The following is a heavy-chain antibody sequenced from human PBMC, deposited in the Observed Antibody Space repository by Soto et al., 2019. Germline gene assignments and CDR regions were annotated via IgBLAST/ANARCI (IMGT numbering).Heavy chain of an antibody. J-gene: IGHJ5*02. D-gene: IGHD1-1*01. CDR3: AKSLYNDNGGQNYH. CDR2: FSFYGRRDNT. CDR1: GFTFSSYD. Sequence: EVQLLESGGGLVQPGGSLRLSCVGSGFTFSSYDMTWVRQAPGKGLEWVSSFSFYGRRDNTYYADSVKGRFTISRDNSRNTVSLQMDDLRVEDTAVYYCAKSLYNDNGGQNYHWGQGTLVTVSS. V-gene: IGHV3-23*01.